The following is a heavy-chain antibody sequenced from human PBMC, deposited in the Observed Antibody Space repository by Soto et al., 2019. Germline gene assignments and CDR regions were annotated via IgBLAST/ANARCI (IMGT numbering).Heavy chain of an antibody. CDR3: ARDNGGGHDGFDV. J-gene: IGHJ3*01. CDR2: IYYNGST. D-gene: IGHD4-17*01. V-gene: IGHV4-59*01. Sequence: QVQLRESGPGLVKPSETLSLTCTVSGDSISTYYWSWIRQPPGKGLEWIGYIYYNGSTNYNPSPKSRVTISVDTSKNQFSLKLRSVTAADTAVYFCARDNGGGHDGFDVWGQGTTVTVSS. CDR1: GDSISTYY.